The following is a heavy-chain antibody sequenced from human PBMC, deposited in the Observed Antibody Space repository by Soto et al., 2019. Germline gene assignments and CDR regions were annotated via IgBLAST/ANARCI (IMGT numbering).Heavy chain of an antibody. CDR2: IIPILGIA. CDR3: ARGTISIVVVPAATRTWFDP. V-gene: IGHV1-69*02. Sequence: SVKVSCKASGGTLSSYTISWARQATGQGLEWMGRIIPILGIANYAQKFQGRVTITADKSTSTAYMELSSLRSEDTAVYYCARGTISIVVVPAATRTWFDPWGQGTLVTVSS. D-gene: IGHD2-2*01. J-gene: IGHJ5*02. CDR1: GGTLSSYT.